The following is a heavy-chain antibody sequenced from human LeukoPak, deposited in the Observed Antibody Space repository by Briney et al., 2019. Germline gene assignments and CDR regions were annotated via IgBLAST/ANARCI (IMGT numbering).Heavy chain of an antibody. Sequence: GASVTVSSTASDFSFTSYGMGWVRQAPGQGLEWMGWISAYNGSTKYAQKLQGRVTMTTDTSTGTAYMELRSLRPDDTAVYYCARDLTSNVAVTEYHYYAMDVWGQGTTVTVSS. CDR3: ARDLTSNVAVTEYHYYAMDV. J-gene: IGHJ6*02. V-gene: IGHV1-18*01. D-gene: IGHD6-19*01. CDR1: DFSFTSYG. CDR2: ISAYNGST.